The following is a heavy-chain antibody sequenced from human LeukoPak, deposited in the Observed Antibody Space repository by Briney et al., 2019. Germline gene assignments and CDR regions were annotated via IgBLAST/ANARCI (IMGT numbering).Heavy chain of an antibody. V-gene: IGHV4-34*01. CDR1: GGSFSGCY. CDR2: IDQSGTT. Sequence: PSETLSLTCVVYGGSFSGCYWSWIRQPPGKGLEWIGEIDQSGTTNYNPSLKSRVSISVDTSKKQFSLTLTSMTAADTAVYYCARVPHYYFGYGYFDSWGQGTLVTVSS. J-gene: IGHJ4*02. D-gene: IGHD3-10*01. CDR3: ARVPHYYFGYGYFDS.